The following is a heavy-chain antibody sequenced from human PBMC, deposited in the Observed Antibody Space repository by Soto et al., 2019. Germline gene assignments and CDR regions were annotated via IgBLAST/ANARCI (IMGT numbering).Heavy chain of an antibody. CDR2: ISGSGGST. J-gene: IGHJ6*02. V-gene: IGHV3-23*01. CDR3: AKVVSNYYYYYGMDV. Sequence: PGGSLRLSCAASGFTFSSYAMSWVRQAPGKGLEWVSAISGSGGSTYYADSVKGRLTISRDNSKNTLYLQMNSLRAEDTAVYYCAKVVSNYYYYYGMDVWGQGTTVTVSS. D-gene: IGHD4-4*01. CDR1: GFTFSSYA.